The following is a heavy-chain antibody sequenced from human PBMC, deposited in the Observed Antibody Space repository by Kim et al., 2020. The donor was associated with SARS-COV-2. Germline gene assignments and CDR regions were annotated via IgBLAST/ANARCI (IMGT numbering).Heavy chain of an antibody. CDR1: GYTFTGYY. CDR2: IHPSGTGT. CDR3: SREYCSRPGCQKYFDL. J-gene: IGHJ2*01. V-gene: IGHV1-2*02. D-gene: IGHD2-15*01. Sequence: ASVKVSCKASGYTFTGYYMHWVRQAPGQGLEWVGCIHPSGTGTSYAQKFQGRVTITTDTSSNTAYMDLSSLTFDDTAAYYCSREYCSRPGCQKYFDLWGHGTLVTVSS.